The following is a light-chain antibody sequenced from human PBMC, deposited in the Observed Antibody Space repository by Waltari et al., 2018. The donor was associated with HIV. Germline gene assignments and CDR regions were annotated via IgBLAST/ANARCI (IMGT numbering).Light chain of an antibody. CDR2: DAS. CDR3: QQRSVWPLT. CDR1: QSVSNY. J-gene: IGKJ4*01. Sequence: EIVLTQSPATLSLSPGESATLSCWASQSVSNYLGWYQQKPGQAPRLLIYDASQRATGIPARFNGSGSGTDFILTISSLEPEDFAVYYCQQRSVWPLTFGGGTKVEIK. V-gene: IGKV3-11*01.